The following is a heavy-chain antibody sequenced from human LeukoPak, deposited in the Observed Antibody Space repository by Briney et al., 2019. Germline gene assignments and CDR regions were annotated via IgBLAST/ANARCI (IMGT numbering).Heavy chain of an antibody. Sequence: GGSLRLSCAASGFTFSSYAMHWVRQAPGKGLEWVAVISYDESNKYYADSAKGRSTISRDNSKNTLYLQMNSLRAEDTAVYYCARDRVGATDYFDYWGQGTLVTVSS. CDR3: ARDRVGATDYFDY. V-gene: IGHV3-30-3*01. J-gene: IGHJ4*02. D-gene: IGHD1-26*01. CDR2: ISYDESNK. CDR1: GFTFSSYA.